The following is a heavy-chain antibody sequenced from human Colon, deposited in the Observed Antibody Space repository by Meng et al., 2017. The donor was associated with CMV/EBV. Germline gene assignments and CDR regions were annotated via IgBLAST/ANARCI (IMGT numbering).Heavy chain of an antibody. J-gene: IGHJ6*02. CDR2: ISDDGINK. V-gene: IGHV3-30*03. Sequence: GESLKISCVASAFRFNSYNIHWVRQSPGKGLEWVAMISDDGINKYYGDSVKGRFTVSRDNSKNTVYLQMHGLRGDDTAVYYCARDPPKERHNYYYGMDVWGQGTTVTVSS. D-gene: IGHD5-24*01. CDR1: AFRFNSYN. CDR3: ARDPPKERHNYYYGMDV.